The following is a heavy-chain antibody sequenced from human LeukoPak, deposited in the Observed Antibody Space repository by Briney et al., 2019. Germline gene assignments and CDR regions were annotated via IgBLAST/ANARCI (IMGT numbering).Heavy chain of an antibody. CDR3: ARGAKFSSNWSPDY. J-gene: IGHJ4*02. CDR2: IGSSGDT. V-gene: IGHV3-13*01. CDR1: GFIFSSYD. Sequence: GGSLRLSCAASGFIFSSYDMPWVRQAPGKGLEWVAAIGSSGDTYYPGSVKGRFTISRETAKNFLYLQMNSLRAGDTAVYYCARGAKFSSNWSPDYWGQGTLVTVSS. D-gene: IGHD6-13*01.